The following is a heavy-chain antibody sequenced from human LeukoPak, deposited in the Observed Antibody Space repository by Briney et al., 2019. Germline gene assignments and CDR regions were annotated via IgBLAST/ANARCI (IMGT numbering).Heavy chain of an antibody. CDR3: ARSIIAAAGLVDY. CDR2: IYHSGST. Sequence: ASQTLSLTCTVSGGSISSGGYYWSWIRQPPGKGLEWIGYIYHSGSTYYNPSLKSRVTISVDRSKNQFSLKLSSVTAADTAVYYCARSIIAAAGLVDYWGQGTLVTVSS. J-gene: IGHJ4*02. D-gene: IGHD6-13*01. V-gene: IGHV4-30-2*01. CDR1: GGSISSGGYY.